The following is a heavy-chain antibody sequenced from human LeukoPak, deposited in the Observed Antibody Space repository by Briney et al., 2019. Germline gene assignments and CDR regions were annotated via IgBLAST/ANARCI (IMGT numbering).Heavy chain of an antibody. J-gene: IGHJ5*02. D-gene: IGHD2-15*01. CDR1: GGSFSGYY. CDR2: INHSGST. CDR3: ARGRRDIVVVVAAPDWFDP. Sequence: LETLSLTCAVSGGSFSGYYWSWIRQPPGKGLEWIGEINHSGSTNYNPSLKGRVIISVDTSKNQFSLKLSSVTAADTAVYYCARGRRDIVVVVAAPDWFDPWGQGTLVTVSS. V-gene: IGHV4-34*01.